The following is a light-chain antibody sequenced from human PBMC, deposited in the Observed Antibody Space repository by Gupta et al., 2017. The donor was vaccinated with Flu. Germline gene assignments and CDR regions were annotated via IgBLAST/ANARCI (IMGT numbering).Light chain of an antibody. CDR2: EGS. V-gene: IGLV2-23*01. CDR1: SSDVGGYNH. Sequence: ITISCTGTSSDVGGYNHVSWYQQHPGKAPKLMIYEGSKRPSGVSNRFSGSKSGNTASLTISGLQAEDEADYYCCSYAGSSTLYVFGTGTKVTVL. J-gene: IGLJ1*01. CDR3: CSYAGSSTLYV.